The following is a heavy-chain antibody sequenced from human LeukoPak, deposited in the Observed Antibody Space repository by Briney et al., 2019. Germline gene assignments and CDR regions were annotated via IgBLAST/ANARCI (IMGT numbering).Heavy chain of an antibody. CDR3: ARALYYDFWSGSPDDAFDI. CDR2: INWNGGST. D-gene: IGHD3-3*01. V-gene: IGHV3-20*01. CDR1: GFTFSRYS. Sequence: PGGSLRLSCAASGFTFSRYSMSWVRQAPGKGLEWVSGINWNGGSTGYADSVKGRFTISRDNAKNSLYLQMNSLRAEDTALYHCARALYYDFWSGSPDDAFDIWGQGTMVTVSS. J-gene: IGHJ3*02.